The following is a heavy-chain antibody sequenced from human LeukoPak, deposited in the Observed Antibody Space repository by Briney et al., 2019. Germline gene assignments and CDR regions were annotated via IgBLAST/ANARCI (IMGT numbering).Heavy chain of an antibody. Sequence: SETLSLTCAVSGYSISSGYYWGWIRQPPGKGLEWIGSIYHSGNTYYNPSLKSRVTISVDTSKNQFSLNLSSVTAADTAVYYCARASLPLGYCSGGSCRQPDYWGQGTLVTVSS. CDR1: GYSISSGYY. D-gene: IGHD2-15*01. V-gene: IGHV4-38-2*01. J-gene: IGHJ4*02. CDR3: ARASLPLGYCSGGSCRQPDY. CDR2: IYHSGNT.